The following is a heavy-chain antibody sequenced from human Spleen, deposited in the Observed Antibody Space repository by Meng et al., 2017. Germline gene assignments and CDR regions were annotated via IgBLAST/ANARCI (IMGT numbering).Heavy chain of an antibody. V-gene: IGHV4-4*02. Sequence: LQVSGPGRVMPARTVSLTCSAAGGCISVSNWWMWGRQHPGKGLEWCGEIYHSGSTNYNPSLKSRITISLDKSKNQFPLKLSSVTAADTAVYYCRADFWSGYPSDYWGQGTLVTVSS. J-gene: IGHJ4*02. CDR1: GGCISVSNW. CDR3: RADFWSGYPSDY. CDR2: IYHSGST. D-gene: IGHD3-3*01.